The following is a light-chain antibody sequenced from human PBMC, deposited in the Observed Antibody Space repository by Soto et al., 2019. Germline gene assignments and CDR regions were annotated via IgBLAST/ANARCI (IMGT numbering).Light chain of an antibody. CDR3: YSKGV. CDR2: EDI. CDR1: ALPKIY. J-gene: IGLJ1*01. Sequence: SSELTQPPSMSVSPGQTARITCSGDALPKIYAYWYQQKSGQAPVLVIYEDIKRPSGIPQRFSGSRSGTMATLTISGAQVEDEADYYCYSKGVFGTGTKLTVL. V-gene: IGLV3-10*01.